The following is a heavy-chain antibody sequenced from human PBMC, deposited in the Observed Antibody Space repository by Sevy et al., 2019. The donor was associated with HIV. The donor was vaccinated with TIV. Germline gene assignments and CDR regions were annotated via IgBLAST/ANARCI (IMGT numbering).Heavy chain of an antibody. CDR1: GFNFNEYA. CDR3: AKDLISVAGFYAFDM. J-gene: IGHJ3*02. CDR2: ITWNSDSV. V-gene: IGHV3-9*01. D-gene: IGHD6-19*01. Sequence: GGSLRLSCAASGFNFNEYAMHWVRQAPGKGLEWVSGITWNSDSVVYADSVKGRFTISRDKAKNSLYLQMNSLRPEDTALYYCAKDLISVAGFYAFDMWCQGTMVTVSS.